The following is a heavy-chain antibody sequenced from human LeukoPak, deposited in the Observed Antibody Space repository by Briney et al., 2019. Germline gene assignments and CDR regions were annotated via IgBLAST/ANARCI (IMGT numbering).Heavy chain of an antibody. CDR3: ASNPYCSSTSCYGVNYYYYYGMDV. Sequence: GGSLRLSCAASGFTFSSYSMNWVRQAPGKGLEWVSSISSSSSYIYYADSVKGRFTISRDNAKNSLYLQMNSLRAEDTAVYYCASNPYCSSTSCYGVNYYYYYGMDVWAQGTTVTVSS. J-gene: IGHJ6*02. D-gene: IGHD2-2*01. CDR2: ISSSSSYI. V-gene: IGHV3-21*01. CDR1: GFTFSSYS.